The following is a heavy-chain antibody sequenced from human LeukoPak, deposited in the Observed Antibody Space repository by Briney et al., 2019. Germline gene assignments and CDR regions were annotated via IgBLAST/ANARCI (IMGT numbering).Heavy chain of an antibody. CDR1: GGSFSGYY. Sequence: PSETLSLTCAVYGGSFSGYYWSWIRQPPGKGLEWIGEINHSGGTNYNPSLKSRVTISVDTSKNQFSLKLSSVTAADTAVYYCARGILYYDILTGYLTPYYYYGMDVWGQGTTVTVS. D-gene: IGHD3-9*01. J-gene: IGHJ6*02. V-gene: IGHV4-34*01. CDR2: INHSGGT. CDR3: ARGILYYDILTGYLTPYYYYGMDV.